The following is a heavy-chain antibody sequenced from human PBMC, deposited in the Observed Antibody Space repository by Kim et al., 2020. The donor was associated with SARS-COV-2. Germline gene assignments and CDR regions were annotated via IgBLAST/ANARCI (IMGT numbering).Heavy chain of an antibody. D-gene: IGHD3-22*01. CDR3: ARGDYYDSSGYYTGGFDY. J-gene: IGHJ4*02. V-gene: IGHV3-7*04. Sequence: KGRFSISRDNAKNSLYLQMNSLRAEDTAVYYCARGDYYDSSGYYTGGFDYWGQGTLVTVSS.